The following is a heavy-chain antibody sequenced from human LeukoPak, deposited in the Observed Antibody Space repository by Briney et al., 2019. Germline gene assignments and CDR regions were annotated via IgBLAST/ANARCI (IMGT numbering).Heavy chain of an antibody. V-gene: IGHV4-34*01. CDR3: ARTLDTSGYFRNFDS. D-gene: IGHD3-22*01. CDR2: ISHSGGT. Sequence: PSETLSLTCAVYGGSFSGYYWSWIRQPPGKGLEWIGEISHSGGTNYNPSLKSRVTISGDTSKNQFSLTLYSVTAADTAVYYCARTLDTSGYFRNFDSWGQGSLVTVSS. CDR1: GGSFSGYY. J-gene: IGHJ4*02.